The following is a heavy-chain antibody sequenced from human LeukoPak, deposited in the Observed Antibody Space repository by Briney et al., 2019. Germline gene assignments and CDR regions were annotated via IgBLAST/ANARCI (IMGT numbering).Heavy chain of an antibody. CDR3: ARVIAFHTRGMDV. D-gene: IGHD3-22*01. Sequence: SETLSLACAVYGGSFSGYYWSWIRQPPGKGLEWIGEINHSGSTNYNPSLKSRVTISVDTSKNQFSLKLSSVTAADTAVYYCARVIAFHTRGMDVWGQGTTVTVSS. CDR2: INHSGST. CDR1: GGSFSGYY. J-gene: IGHJ6*02. V-gene: IGHV4-34*01.